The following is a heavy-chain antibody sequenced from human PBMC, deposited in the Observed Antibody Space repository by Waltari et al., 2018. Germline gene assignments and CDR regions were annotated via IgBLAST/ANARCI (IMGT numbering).Heavy chain of an antibody. D-gene: IGHD1-26*01. CDR1: GGSISSGSYY. CDR3: ARDKGLDSACYFCMNC. V-gene: IGHV4-61*09. CDR2: IYTSGST. J-gene: IGHJ4*02. Sequence: QVQLQESGPGLVKPSQTLSLTCTVSGGSISSGSYYWCWIRQHAGKGLEWIGYIYTSGSTNTNPSLTSPDATSVNTSKNKFSMKLSSVADADTAVYYCARDKGLDSACYFCMNCWSQGSLVTVSS.